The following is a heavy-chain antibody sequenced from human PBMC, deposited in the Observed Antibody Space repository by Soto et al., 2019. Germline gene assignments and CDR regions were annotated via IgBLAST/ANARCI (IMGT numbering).Heavy chain of an antibody. V-gene: IGHV4-59*01. J-gene: IGHJ4*02. CDR1: GGSINSYY. CDR2: IYYSGST. D-gene: IGHD4-17*01. CDR3: ARAYGDYVFDF. Sequence: PSETMSLTCTVSGGSINSYYWSWIRQPPGKGLEWIGYIYYSGSTNYNPSLKSRVTISVDTSKNHFSLKLSSVTATDTAVYYCARAYGDYVFDFWGQGTLVTVSS.